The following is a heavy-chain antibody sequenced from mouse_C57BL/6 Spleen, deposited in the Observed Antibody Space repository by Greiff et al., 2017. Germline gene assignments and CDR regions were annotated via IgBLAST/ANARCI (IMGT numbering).Heavy chain of an antibody. D-gene: IGHD2-1*01. Sequence: VQLQQPGAELVRPGTSVKMSCKASGYTFTNYWIGWAKQRPGHGLEWIGDIYPGGGYTNYNEKFKGKATLTAYKSSSTAYMQFSSLTSEDSAIYYCFLYYGNSRVYFDYWGQGTTLTVSS. CDR1: GYTFTNYW. CDR3: FLYYGNSRVYFDY. CDR2: IYPGGGYT. V-gene: IGHV1-63*01. J-gene: IGHJ2*01.